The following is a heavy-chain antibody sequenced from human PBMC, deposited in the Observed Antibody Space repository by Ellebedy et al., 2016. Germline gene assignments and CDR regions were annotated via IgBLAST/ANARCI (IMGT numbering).Heavy chain of an antibody. CDR2: INHSGYT. J-gene: IGHJ6*04. CDR3: ASAKGDV. V-gene: IGHV4-34*01. Sequence: SETLSLTXAVDGGSFSAYYWSWIRQPPGKGLEWIGEINHSGYTNYNPSLKSRVTISVDTSKSQFSLKLSSVAAADTAVYYCASAKGDVWGKGTTVTASS. CDR1: GGSFSAYY.